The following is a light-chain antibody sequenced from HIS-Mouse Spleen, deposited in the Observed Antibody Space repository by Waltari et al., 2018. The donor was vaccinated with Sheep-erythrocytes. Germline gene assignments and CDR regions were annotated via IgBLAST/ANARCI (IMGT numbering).Light chain of an antibody. V-gene: IGLV2-11*01. Sequence: QSALTQPRSVSGSPGQSVTISCTGTSSDVGGYNYVPWYQQHPGKAPKLMLYDVSKRPSGFPDRFSGSKSGNTASLTISGLQAEDEADYYCCSYAGSYTWVFGGGTKLTVL. CDR1: SSDVGGYNY. J-gene: IGLJ3*02. CDR3: CSYAGSYTWV. CDR2: DVS.